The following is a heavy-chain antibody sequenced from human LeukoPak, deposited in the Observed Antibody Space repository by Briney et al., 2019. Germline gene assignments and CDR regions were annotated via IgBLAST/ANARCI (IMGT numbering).Heavy chain of an antibody. D-gene: IGHD5-18*01. CDR2: INHSGST. CDR3: ARAQVRGYSYGYYFDY. CDR1: GGSFSGYY. J-gene: IGHJ4*02. Sequence: PSETLSLTCAVYGGSFSGYYWSWIRQPPGKGLEWIGEINHSGSTNYNPSLKSRVTISVDTSKKQFSLKLSSVTAADTAVYYCARAQVRGYSYGYYFDYWGQGTLVTVSS. V-gene: IGHV4-34*01.